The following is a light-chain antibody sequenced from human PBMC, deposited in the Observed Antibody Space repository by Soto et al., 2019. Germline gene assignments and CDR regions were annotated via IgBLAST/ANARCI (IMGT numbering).Light chain of an antibody. Sequence: DIQMTQSPSTLSASVGDRVTITCRASQSISSWLAWYLHKPGKAPKLLIYDASSLESGVPSRFSGSGSGTEFTLTICIRHPEDFATYYCQQYNSYSGTFGQGTKVEI. V-gene: IGKV1-5*01. J-gene: IGKJ1*01. CDR3: QQYNSYSGT. CDR1: QSISSW. CDR2: DAS.